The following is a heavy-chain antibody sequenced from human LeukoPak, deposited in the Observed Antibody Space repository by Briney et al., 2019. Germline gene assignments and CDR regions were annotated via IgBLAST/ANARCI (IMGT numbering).Heavy chain of an antibody. D-gene: IGHD1-1*01. CDR1: GYTFTGYY. Sequence: ASVKVSCKASGYTFTGYYMHWVRQAPGQGLEWMGWINPNSGGTNYAQKLQGRVTMTTDTSTSTAYMELRSLRSDDTAVYYCARGTHRTSDAFDIWGQGTMVTVSS. CDR2: INPNSGGT. J-gene: IGHJ3*02. CDR3: ARGTHRTSDAFDI. V-gene: IGHV1-2*02.